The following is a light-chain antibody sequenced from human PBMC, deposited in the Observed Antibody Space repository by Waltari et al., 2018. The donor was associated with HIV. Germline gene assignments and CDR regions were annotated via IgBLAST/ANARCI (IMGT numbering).Light chain of an antibody. CDR2: DLS. V-gene: IGLV2-11*01. CDR1: SSDGGGYHY. Sequence: QSALTQPRSVSGSPGQSVTISCPGTSSDGGGYHYVSWYQQHPGKAPKLMIYDLSKRPSGVPDRFSGSKSGNTASLTISGLQAEDEADYYCCSYAGSSTFLFGTGTKVTVL. J-gene: IGLJ1*01. CDR3: CSYAGSSTFL.